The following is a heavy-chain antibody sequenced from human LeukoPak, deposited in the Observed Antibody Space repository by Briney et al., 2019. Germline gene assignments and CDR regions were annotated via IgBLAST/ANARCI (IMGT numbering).Heavy chain of an antibody. J-gene: IGHJ4*02. CDR3: ARIGGTGYFDY. D-gene: IGHD1-1*01. CDR2: ISGSGGST. Sequence: GGSLRLSCAASGFTFSSNAMNWVRQAPGKGLEWVSAISGSGGSTYYADSVKGRFTISRDNSKNTLYLQMNSLRDDDTAVYYCARIGGTGYFDYWGQGTLVTVSS. CDR1: GFTFSSNA. V-gene: IGHV3-23*01.